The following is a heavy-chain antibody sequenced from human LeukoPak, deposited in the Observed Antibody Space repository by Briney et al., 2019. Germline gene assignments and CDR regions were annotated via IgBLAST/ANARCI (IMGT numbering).Heavy chain of an antibody. CDR2: VYSGGLT. CDR1: GFIVSENY. Sequence: GGSLRLSCAASGFIVSENYMSWVRQAPGKGLEWVSTVYSGGLTFYADPVKGRFTISRDNSKNTLYLQMSSLRPEDTAVYYCAKDRNVWGTYPLYFDYWGQGTLVTVSS. D-gene: IGHD3-16*02. J-gene: IGHJ4*02. V-gene: IGHV3-66*01. CDR3: AKDRNVWGTYPLYFDY.